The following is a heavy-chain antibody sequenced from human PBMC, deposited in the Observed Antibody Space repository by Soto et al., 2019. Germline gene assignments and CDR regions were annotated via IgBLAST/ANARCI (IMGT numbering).Heavy chain of an antibody. CDR2: ISYDGSNK. Sequence: TGGSLRLSCAASGFTFSSYAVHWVRQAPGKGLEWVAVISYDGSNKYYADSVKGRFTISRDNSKNTLYLQMNSLRAEDTAVYYCARGLVVVPAAIRGPFDYWGQGTLVTVSS. J-gene: IGHJ4*02. CDR3: ARGLVVVPAAIRGPFDY. CDR1: GFTFSSYA. V-gene: IGHV3-30-3*01. D-gene: IGHD2-2*01.